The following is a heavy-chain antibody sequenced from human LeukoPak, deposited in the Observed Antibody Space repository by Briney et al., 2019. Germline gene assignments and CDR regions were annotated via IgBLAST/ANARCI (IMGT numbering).Heavy chain of an antibody. D-gene: IGHD3-10*01. CDR2: IWYDGSNK. CDR1: GFTFSSYG. CDR3: AKGGTYYYGSGSYWTSDY. J-gene: IGHJ4*02. V-gene: IGHV3-33*06. Sequence: GGSLRLSCAASGFTFSSYGMHWVRQAPGKRLEWVAVIWYDGSNKYYADSVKGRFTISRDNSKNTLYLQMNSLRAEDTAVYYCAKGGTYYYGSGSYWTSDYWGQGTLVTISS.